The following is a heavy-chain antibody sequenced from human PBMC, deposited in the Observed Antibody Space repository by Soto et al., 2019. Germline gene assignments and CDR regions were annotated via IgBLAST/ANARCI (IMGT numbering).Heavy chain of an antibody. CDR1: GGSISSYY. CDR2: IYYSGST. CDR3: GRLAYSYDSRGKGLYYFDY. D-gene: IGHD3-22*01. J-gene: IGHJ4*02. V-gene: IGHV4-59*01. Sequence: PSETLSLTCTVSGGSISSYYWSWIRQPPGKGLEWIGYIYYSGSTNYNPSLKSRVTISVDTSKNQFSLKLSSVTAADTAVYYCGRLAYSYDSRGKGLYYFDYWGQGTLVTVSS.